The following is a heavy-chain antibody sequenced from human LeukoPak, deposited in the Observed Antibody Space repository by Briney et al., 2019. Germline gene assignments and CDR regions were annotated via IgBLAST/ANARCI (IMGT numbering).Heavy chain of an antibody. CDR3: ARDGGRGIAARLHYYYYMDV. CDR2: INPNSGGT. D-gene: IGHD6-6*01. V-gene: IGHV1-2*02. Sequence: ASVKVSRKASGYTFTRYYMHWVPQAPGQGLEWMGWINPNSGGTNYAQKFQGRVTMTRDTSISTAYMELSRLRSDDTAVYYCARDGGRGIAARLHYYYYMDVWGKGTTVTISS. J-gene: IGHJ6*03. CDR1: GYTFTRYY.